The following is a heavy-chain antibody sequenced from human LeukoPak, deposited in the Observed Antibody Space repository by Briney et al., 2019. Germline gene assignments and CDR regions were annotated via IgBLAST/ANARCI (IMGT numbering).Heavy chain of an antibody. Sequence: SGGSLRLSCAASGFTFSSYDMHWVRQPTGKGLEWVSVIGIIGDRFYAGSVKGRFTISRENANNSLYLQMNSLSAEDTAVYYCARKGRDGYTFDYWGQGTLVTVSS. J-gene: IGHJ4*02. CDR1: GFTFSSYD. CDR2: IGIIGDR. D-gene: IGHD5-24*01. V-gene: IGHV3-13*01. CDR3: ARKGRDGYTFDY.